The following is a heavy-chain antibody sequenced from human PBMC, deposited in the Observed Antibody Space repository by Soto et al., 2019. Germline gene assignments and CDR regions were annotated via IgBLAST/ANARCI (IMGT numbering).Heavy chain of an antibody. CDR2: IYYTGNT. D-gene: IGHD1-1*01. Sequence: QEQLQESGPGLVKPSETLSLTCTVSGGSISSYYWSWIRQPPGRGLEWIGYIYYTGNTNYNPSLKSRVTISVDTSKNQFSLKLSSVTAADTAVYYCARDKYNRDDGWFDPWGQGTLVTVSS. V-gene: IGHV4-59*01. CDR1: GGSISSYY. J-gene: IGHJ5*02. CDR3: ARDKYNRDDGWFDP.